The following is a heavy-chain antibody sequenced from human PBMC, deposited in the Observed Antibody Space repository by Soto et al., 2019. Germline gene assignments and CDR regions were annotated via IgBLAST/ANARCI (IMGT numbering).Heavy chain of an antibody. CDR1: GGSISSYY. Sequence: SETLSLTCTVSGGSISSYYWSWIRQPPGKGLEWIGYIYYSGSTNYNPSLKSRVTISVDTSKNQFSLKLSSVTAADTAVYYCASSPFSSGYHLYFDYWGQGTLVTVSS. V-gene: IGHV4-59*01. J-gene: IGHJ4*02. D-gene: IGHD3-22*01. CDR3: ASSPFSSGYHLYFDY. CDR2: IYYSGST.